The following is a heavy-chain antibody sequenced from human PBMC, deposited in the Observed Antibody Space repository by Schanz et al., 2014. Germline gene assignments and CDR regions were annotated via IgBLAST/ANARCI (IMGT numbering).Heavy chain of an antibody. Sequence: EVQLVESGGGLVKPGGSLRLSCTASRIIFGTYSMNWIRQTPKGLEWISYISSTSRATYYADSVKGRFTISRDNAKNSLYLQMNSLRAEDTAVYYCARDSGSHYLVDYWGQGTLVTVSS. CDR2: ISSTSRAT. J-gene: IGHJ4*02. CDR3: ARDSGSHYLVDY. D-gene: IGHD1-26*01. V-gene: IGHV3-21*05. CDR1: RIIFGTYS.